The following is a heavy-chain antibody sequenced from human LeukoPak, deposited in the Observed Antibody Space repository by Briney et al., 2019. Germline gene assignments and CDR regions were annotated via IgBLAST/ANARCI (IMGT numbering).Heavy chain of an antibody. CDR2: FDPEDGET. Sequence: GASVKVSCKVSGYTLTELSMHWVRQAPGKGLEWMGGFDPEDGETIYAQKFQGRVTMTEDTSTDTAYMELGSLRSEDTAVYYCATLWLATNWFDPWGQGTLVTVSS. V-gene: IGHV1-24*01. CDR1: GYTLTELS. CDR3: ATLWLATNWFDP. D-gene: IGHD6-19*01. J-gene: IGHJ5*02.